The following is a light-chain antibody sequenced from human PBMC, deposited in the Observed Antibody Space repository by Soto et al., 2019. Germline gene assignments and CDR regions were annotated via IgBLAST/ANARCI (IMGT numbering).Light chain of an antibody. CDR1: QNVANY. V-gene: IGKV3-20*01. CDR3: QQFGVSPT. J-gene: IGKJ4*01. Sequence: IVLTQSPGTLSLSPGERATLSFRASQNVANYLDWYQQKPGQAPRLLIYGASSRATDIPDRFSGSGSGTDFTLTISKLEPEDFAVYYCQQFGVSPTFGGGTKVDIK. CDR2: GAS.